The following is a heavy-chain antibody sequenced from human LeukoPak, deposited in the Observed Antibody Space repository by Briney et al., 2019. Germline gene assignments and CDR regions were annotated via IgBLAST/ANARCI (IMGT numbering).Heavy chain of an antibody. CDR2: ISYDGSNK. CDR3: ASADSSSWYLFDY. D-gene: IGHD6-13*01. V-gene: IGHV3-30-3*01. J-gene: IGHJ4*02. Sequence: GGSLRLSCAASGFTFSSYAMHWVRQAPGKGLEWVAVISYDGSNKYYADSVKGRFTISRDNSKNTLYLQMNSLRAEDTAVYYCASADSSSWYLFDYWDQGTLVTVSS. CDR1: GFTFSSYA.